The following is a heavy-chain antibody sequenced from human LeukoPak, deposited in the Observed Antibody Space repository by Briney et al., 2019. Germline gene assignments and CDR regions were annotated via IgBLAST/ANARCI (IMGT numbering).Heavy chain of an antibody. Sequence: GRSLRLSCAASGFTFSSYAMHWVRQAPGKGLEWVAVISYDGSNKYYADSVKGRFTISRDNSKNTLYLQMNSLRAEDTAVYYCARGYSSSWYDPGTSDYWGQGTLVTVSS. CDR1: GFTFSSYA. V-gene: IGHV3-30-3*01. CDR2: ISYDGSNK. J-gene: IGHJ4*02. D-gene: IGHD6-13*01. CDR3: ARGYSSSWYDPGTSDY.